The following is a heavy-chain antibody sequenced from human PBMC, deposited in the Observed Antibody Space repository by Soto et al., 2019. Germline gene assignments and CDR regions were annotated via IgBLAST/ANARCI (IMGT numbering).Heavy chain of an antibody. CDR3: ARGCGLFGDY. J-gene: IGHJ4*02. V-gene: IGHV3-48*03. Sequence: EVQLVESGGGLVQPGGSLRLSCAASTFTFKNYEMNWVRQAPGKGLEWVSSISSSGTTIYYADSVKGRFTISRDNAKNSLYLQMNSLRAEDTGVYYCARGCGLFGDYWGQGTPVTVSS. CDR1: TFTFKNYE. CDR2: ISSSGTTI. D-gene: IGHD2-21*01.